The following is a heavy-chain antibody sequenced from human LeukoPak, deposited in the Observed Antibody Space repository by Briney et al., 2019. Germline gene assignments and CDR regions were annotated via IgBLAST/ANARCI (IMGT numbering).Heavy chain of an antibody. J-gene: IGHJ4*02. D-gene: IGHD2-21*02. CDR2: ISYDGSNK. CDR3: ARDSVPKGDPFDY. Sequence: QPGRSLRLSCAASGFTFSSYAMRWVRQAPGKGLEWVAVISYDGSNKYYADSVKGRFTISRDNSKNTLYLQMNSLRAEDTAVYYCARDSVPKGDPFDYWGQGTLVTVSS. CDR1: GFTFSSYA. V-gene: IGHV3-30*04.